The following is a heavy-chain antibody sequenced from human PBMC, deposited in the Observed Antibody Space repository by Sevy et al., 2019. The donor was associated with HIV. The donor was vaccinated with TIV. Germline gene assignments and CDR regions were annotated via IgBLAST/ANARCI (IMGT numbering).Heavy chain of an antibody. CDR2: INHSGST. D-gene: IGHD2-2*01. J-gene: IGHJ5*02. V-gene: IGHV4-34*01. CDR3: ARAPPVVVVPGAPSWFDP. CDR1: GGSFSGYY. Sequence: SETLSLTCAVYGGSFSGYYWNWIRQSPGKGLEWIGEINHSGSTHYNPSLKSRVTISVDTSKNPFSLRLNSVTAADTAVYSCARAPPVVVVPGAPSWFDPWGQGTLVTVSS.